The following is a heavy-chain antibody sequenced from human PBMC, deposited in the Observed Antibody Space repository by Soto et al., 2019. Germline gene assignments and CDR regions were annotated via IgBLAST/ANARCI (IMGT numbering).Heavy chain of an antibody. D-gene: IGHD6-19*01. CDR3: AKSNLGLHQRWRFDY. CDR2: ISYDGSNK. V-gene: IGHV3-30*18. CDR1: GFTFSSYG. Sequence: QVQLVESGGGVVQPGRSLRLSCAASGFTFSSYGMHWVRQAPGKGLEWVAVISYDGSNKYYADSVKGRFTISRDNSKNTLYLQMNSLRAEDTAVYYCAKSNLGLHQRWRFDYWGQGTLVTVSS. J-gene: IGHJ4*02.